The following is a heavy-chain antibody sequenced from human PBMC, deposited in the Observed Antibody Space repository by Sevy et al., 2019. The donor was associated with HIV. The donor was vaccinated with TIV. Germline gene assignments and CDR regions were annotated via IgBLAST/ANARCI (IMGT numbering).Heavy chain of an antibody. CDR2: ISVNGGST. Sequence: GGSLRLSCAASGFIFSNFAMSWVCQAPGKGLEWVSGISVNGGSTYYADSVRGRFTISRDNSKNPLYLQMNSLRAEDTDVYYCAKGPYSGYDSNYFASWGQGTLVTVSS. D-gene: IGHD5-12*01. J-gene: IGHJ4*02. CDR1: GFIFSNFA. V-gene: IGHV3-23*01. CDR3: AKGPYSGYDSNYFAS.